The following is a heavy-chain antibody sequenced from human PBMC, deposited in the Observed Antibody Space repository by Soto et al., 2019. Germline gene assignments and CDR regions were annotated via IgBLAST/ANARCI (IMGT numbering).Heavy chain of an antibody. V-gene: IGHV3-23*01. D-gene: IGHD2-2*01. J-gene: IGHJ6*02. CDR1: GFTFSSYA. CDR2: ISGSGGST. Sequence: EVQLLESGGGLVQPGGSLRLSCAASGFTFSSYAMSWVRQAPGKGLEWVSAISGSGGSTYYADSVKGRFTISRDNSKNTLYLQVNSLRAEDTAVDYCAKGGSTSRWPYYYGMDVWGQGTTVTVSS. CDR3: AKGGSTSRWPYYYGMDV.